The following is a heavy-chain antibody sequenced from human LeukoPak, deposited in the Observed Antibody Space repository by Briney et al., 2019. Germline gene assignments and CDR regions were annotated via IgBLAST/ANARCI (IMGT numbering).Heavy chain of an antibody. CDR3: AKDPNTMVRGVIVRSDY. V-gene: IGHV3-23*01. J-gene: IGHJ4*02. Sequence: GGSLRLSCAASGFTFSSYAMSWVRQAPGKGLEWVSAISGSGGSTYYADSVKGRFTISRDNSKNTLYLQMNSLRAEDTAVYYCAKDPNTMVRGVIVRSDYWGQGTLVTVSS. CDR2: ISGSGGST. CDR1: GFTFSSYA. D-gene: IGHD3-10*01.